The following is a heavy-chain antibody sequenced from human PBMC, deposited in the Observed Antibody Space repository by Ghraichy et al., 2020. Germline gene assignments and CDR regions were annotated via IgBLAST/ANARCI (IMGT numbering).Heavy chain of an antibody. CDR3: ARGWGRFDY. J-gene: IGHJ4*02. CDR1: GFAYSSYW. V-gene: IGHV3-7*01. D-gene: IGHD2-21*02. Sequence: GGSLRLSCAASGFAYSSYWMNWVRQAPGKGLEWVAYIKYDGSAEYYVDSVKGRFCISRDNAKNSLFLQMNSLRAEDTAVYYCARGWGRFDYWGQGTLVTVSS. CDR2: IKYDGSAE.